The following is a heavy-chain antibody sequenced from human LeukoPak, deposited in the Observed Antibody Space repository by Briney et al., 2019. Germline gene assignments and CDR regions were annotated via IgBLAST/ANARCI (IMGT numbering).Heavy chain of an antibody. CDR3: AREGYDFWSGYHSNWFDP. V-gene: IGHV3-30-3*01. CDR2: ISYDGSNK. Sequence: GGSLRLSCAASGFTFSSYAMRWVRQAPGKGLEWVAVISYDGSNKYYADSVKGRFTISRDNSKNTLYLQMNSLRAEDTAVYYCAREGYDFWSGYHSNWFDPWGQGTLVTVSS. J-gene: IGHJ5*02. D-gene: IGHD3-3*01. CDR1: GFTFSSYA.